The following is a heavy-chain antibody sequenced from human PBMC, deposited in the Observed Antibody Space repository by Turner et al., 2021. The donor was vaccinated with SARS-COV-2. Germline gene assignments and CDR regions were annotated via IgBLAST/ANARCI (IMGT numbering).Heavy chain of an antibody. V-gene: IGHV4-59*01. CDR2: IYYNGIT. Sequence: QVQLQESGPGLVKPSETLSLTCTVSVGSISSYYWYWIRQPPGKGLEWIGYIYYNGITNYNPSLKSRVTISVATSKKQFSLKLSSVTAADTAVYYCARGRGSIVVAWGQGTPVTVSS. D-gene: IGHD3-22*01. CDR1: VGSISSYY. CDR3: ARGRGSIVVA. J-gene: IGHJ5*02.